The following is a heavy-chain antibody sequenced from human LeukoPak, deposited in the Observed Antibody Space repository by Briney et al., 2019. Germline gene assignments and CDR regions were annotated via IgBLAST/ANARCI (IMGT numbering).Heavy chain of an antibody. J-gene: IGHJ4*02. V-gene: IGHV4-34*01. CDR2: INHSGST. CDR1: GGSFSGYY. Sequence: PSETLSLTCAVYGGSFSGYYWSWIRQPPGKGLEWIGEINHSGSTNYNPSLKSRVTISVDTSKNQFSLKLSSVTAADTAVSYCARGQQHEDYWGQGTLVTVSS. CDR3: ARGQQHEDY. D-gene: IGHD5-18*01.